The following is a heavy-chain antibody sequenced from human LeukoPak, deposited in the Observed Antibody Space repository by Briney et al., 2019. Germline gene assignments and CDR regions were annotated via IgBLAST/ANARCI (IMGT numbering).Heavy chain of an antibody. CDR2: IKDGGSVK. CDR1: GFTFTSYW. V-gene: IGHV3-7*03. Sequence: GGSLRLSCAVSGFTFTSYWMSWVRQAPGKGLEWVASIKDGGSVKYYVDSVKGRFTISRDNAKNSLHLQMDSLRAEDTAVYYCARGSYGMDVWGQGTTVTVSS. CDR3: ARGSYGMDV. J-gene: IGHJ6*02.